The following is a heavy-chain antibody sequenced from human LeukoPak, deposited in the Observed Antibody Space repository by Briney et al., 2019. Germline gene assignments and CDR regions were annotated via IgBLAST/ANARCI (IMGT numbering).Heavy chain of an antibody. V-gene: IGHV4-34*01. CDR2: INHSGST. CDR1: GGSFSGYY. J-gene: IGHJ4*02. CDR3: ARALPGTGYYGSGSYRKSRAYYFDY. D-gene: IGHD3-10*01. Sequence: SETLSLTCAVYGGSFSGYYWSWIRQPPGKGLEWIGEINHSGSTNYNPSLKSRVTISVDTSKNQFSLKLSSVTAADTAVYYCARALPGTGYYGSGSYRKSRAYYFDYWGQRTLVTVSS.